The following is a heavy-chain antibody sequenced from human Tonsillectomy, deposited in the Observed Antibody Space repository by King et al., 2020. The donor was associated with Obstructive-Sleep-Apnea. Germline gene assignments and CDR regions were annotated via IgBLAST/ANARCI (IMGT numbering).Heavy chain of an antibody. V-gene: IGHV3-30*04. CDR1: GFTFSNYA. Sequence: VQLVESGGGVVQPGRSLRLSCAASGFTFSNYARHWVRQAPGKGLAWVAVISYDGSNKYYANSGKGLFTISRDNSRKTLYLQMNSLRPDDTAVYYSARAFGGYDLNFLDYWGQGTLVTVSS. CDR2: ISYDGSNK. J-gene: IGHJ4*02. D-gene: IGHD5-12*01. CDR3: ARAFGGYDLNFLDY.